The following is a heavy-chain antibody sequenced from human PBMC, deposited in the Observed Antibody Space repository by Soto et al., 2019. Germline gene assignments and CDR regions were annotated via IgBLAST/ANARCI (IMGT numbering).Heavy chain of an antibody. CDR1: GFTFSSYA. J-gene: IGHJ6*02. CDR3: AREGYDSSGYYGAGLYYYYYYGMDV. Sequence: PGGSLRLSCAASGFTFSSYAMHWVRQAPGKGLEWVAVISYDGSNKYYADSVKGRFTISRDNSKNTLYLQMNSLRAEDTAVYYCAREGYDSSGYYGAGLYYYYYYGMDVWGQGTTVTVSS. V-gene: IGHV3-30-3*01. CDR2: ISYDGSNK. D-gene: IGHD3-22*01.